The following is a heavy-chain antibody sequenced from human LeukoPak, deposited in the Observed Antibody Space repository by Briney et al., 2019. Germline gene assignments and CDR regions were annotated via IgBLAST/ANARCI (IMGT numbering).Heavy chain of an antibody. CDR2: IYHSGST. J-gene: IGHJ5*02. V-gene: IGHV4-38-2*02. D-gene: IGHD2-15*01. CDR3: ARDGAVVAATQVYNWFDP. Sequence: PSETLSLTCTVSGYSISSGYYWGWIRQPPGKGLEWIGSIYHSGSTYYNPSLKSRVTISVDTSKNQFSLKLSSVTAADTAVYYCARDGAVVAATQVYNWFDPWGQGTLVTVSS. CDR1: GYSISSGYY.